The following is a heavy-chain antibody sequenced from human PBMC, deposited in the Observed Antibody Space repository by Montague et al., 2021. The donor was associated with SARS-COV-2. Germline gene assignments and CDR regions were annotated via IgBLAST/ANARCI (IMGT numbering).Heavy chain of an antibody. V-gene: IGHV3-30*04. Sequence: SLRLSCAASGFTFSTYYMQWVRQAPGKGLEWVAIMSYDGSSRYHVDSVKGRFTISRDNSRNTLYLQMDSLRSEDTAVYYCARDNMGSIDYWGQRTLVTVSS. CDR2: MSYDGSSR. J-gene: IGHJ4*02. D-gene: IGHD1-26*01. CDR1: GFTFSTYY. CDR3: ARDNMGSIDY.